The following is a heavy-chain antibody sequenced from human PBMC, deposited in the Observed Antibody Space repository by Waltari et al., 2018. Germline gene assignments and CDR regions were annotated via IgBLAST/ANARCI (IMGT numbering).Heavy chain of an antibody. CDR2: IKQDGSET. CDR1: GLAFSAYW. CDR3: AMTGRLGTGLPWD. J-gene: IGHJ4*02. V-gene: IGHV3-7*01. Sequence: EVQLVESGGGLVQPGGSLRLSCEASGLAFSAYWVSWVRQAQGKGLEWVAKIKQDGSETFYVESVKGRFTISRDNAKNLLYLQMNSLRVEDTAVYFCAMTGRLGTGLPWDWGQGTLVTVSS. D-gene: IGHD3-9*01.